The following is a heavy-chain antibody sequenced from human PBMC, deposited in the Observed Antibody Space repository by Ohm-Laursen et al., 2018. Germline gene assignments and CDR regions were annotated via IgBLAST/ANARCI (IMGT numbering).Heavy chain of an antibody. Sequence: SLRLSCAAPGFTFSAFTITWVRQAPGKGLEWISSINTVNTYIYYADSVKGRFTISRDNAKNSLFLQMDSLRAEDTAVYYCARLAFSSDSSLYYFDYWGQGTLVTVSS. J-gene: IGHJ4*02. CDR1: GFTFSAFT. CDR3: ARLAFSSDSSLYYFDY. V-gene: IGHV3-21*01. CDR2: INTVNTYI. D-gene: IGHD6-19*01.